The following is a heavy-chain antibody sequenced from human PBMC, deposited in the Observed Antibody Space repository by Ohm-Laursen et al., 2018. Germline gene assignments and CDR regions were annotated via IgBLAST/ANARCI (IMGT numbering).Heavy chain of an antibody. Sequence: PGTLSLTCSVYGGSFSGYYWSWIRQPPGKGLEWIGEINHSGSTNYNPSLKSRVSLSHDTSKNQFSLKMTSVTAADTAVYYCARDARVAGTSDAFEYWGQGTLVTVTS. J-gene: IGHJ4*02. CDR3: ARDARVAGTSDAFEY. D-gene: IGHD1-7*01. CDR1: GGSFSGYY. V-gene: IGHV4-34*01. CDR2: INHSGST.